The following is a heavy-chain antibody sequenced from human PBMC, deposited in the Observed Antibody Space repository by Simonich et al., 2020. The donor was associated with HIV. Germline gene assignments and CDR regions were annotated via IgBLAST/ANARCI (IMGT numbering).Heavy chain of an antibody. CDR2: IRPYGGNT. Sequence: QVQLVQSGAEVKKPGASVKVSCKASGYTFTRDDINWVRQATGQGLEWMGWIRPYGGNTNYSQNLQGRVTMTTDTSTSTAYMELRSLRSDDTAVYYCARGNPWFDYWGQGTLVTVSS. CDR1: GYTFTRDD. D-gene: IGHD1-1*01. V-gene: IGHV1-18*01. CDR3: ARGNPWFDY. J-gene: IGHJ4*02.